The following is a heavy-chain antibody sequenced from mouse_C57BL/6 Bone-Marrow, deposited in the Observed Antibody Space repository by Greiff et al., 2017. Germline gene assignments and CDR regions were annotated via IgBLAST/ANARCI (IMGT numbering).Heavy chain of an antibody. CDR1: GFTFSSYA. Sequence: EVKLVESGGGLVKPGGSLKLSCAASGFTFSSYAMSWVRQTPEKRLEWVATISDGGSYTYYPDNVKGRFTISRDNAKNNLYLQMSSLKSEDTAMYYCTRDRKGGVFDYWGQGTTLTVSS. CDR2: ISDGGSYT. D-gene: IGHD1-1*02. J-gene: IGHJ2*01. CDR3: TRDRKGGVFDY. V-gene: IGHV5-4*01.